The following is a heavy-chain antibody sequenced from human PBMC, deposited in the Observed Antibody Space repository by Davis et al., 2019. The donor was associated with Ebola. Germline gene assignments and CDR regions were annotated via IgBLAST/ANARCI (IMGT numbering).Heavy chain of an antibody. J-gene: IGHJ6*02. CDR3: TTLPRVYYYYGMDV. CDR1: ASPSSNAG. Sequence: PGGSLTLSCAAYASPSSNAGLTWVRQAPGQGLEWVVPIKGKTDGGTTDYAAPVKGRFTISGDDSKNTLYLQMNSLKTKDTAVYYWTTLPRVYYYYGMDVWGQGTTVTVSS. CDR2: IKGKTDGGTT. V-gene: IGHV3-15*07.